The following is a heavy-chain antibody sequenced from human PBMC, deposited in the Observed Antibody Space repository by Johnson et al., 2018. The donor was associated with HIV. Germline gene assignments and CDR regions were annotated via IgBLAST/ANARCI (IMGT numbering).Heavy chain of an antibody. J-gene: IGHJ3*02. Sequence: VHLVESGGGLVQPGRSLRLSCAASGFTFDDYAMHWVRQAPGKGLEWVPGITWNGDSTGYADSVKGRFTISRDNSKNTLYLQMKSLRGEDTAVYYCAKDGGSYGGAFDIWGQGTMVTVSS. CDR1: GFTFDDYA. CDR3: AKDGGSYGGAFDI. D-gene: IGHD1-26*01. CDR2: ITWNGDST. V-gene: IGHV3-9*01.